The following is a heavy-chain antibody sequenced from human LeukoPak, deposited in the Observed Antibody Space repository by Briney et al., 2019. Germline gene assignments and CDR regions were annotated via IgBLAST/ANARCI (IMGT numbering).Heavy chain of an antibody. V-gene: IGHV3-33*01. J-gene: IGHJ4*02. Sequence: GSLRLSCAASGFTFSNYGMHWVSQAPGKGLEWVAVIWYDGSNKYYADSVKGRFIISRDNSKNTLYLQMNSLRAEDTAVYYCARDISGYYYFDYWGQGTLVTVSS. CDR2: IWYDGSNK. CDR3: ARDISGYYYFDY. D-gene: IGHD3-22*01. CDR1: GFTFSNYG.